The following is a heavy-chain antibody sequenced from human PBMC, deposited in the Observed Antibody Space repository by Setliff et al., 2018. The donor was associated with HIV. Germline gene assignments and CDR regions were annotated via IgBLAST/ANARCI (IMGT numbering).Heavy chain of an antibody. CDR2: IIPIFGTA. J-gene: IGHJ5*02. Sequence: SVKVSCKASGGTFSSYAISWVRQAPGQGLEWTGGIIPIFGTANYAQKFQGRVTITADESTSTAYMELSSLRSEDTAVCYCAREVAGNRNWFDPWGQGTLVTVSS. D-gene: IGHD6-19*01. CDR3: AREVAGNRNWFDP. CDR1: GGTFSSYA. V-gene: IGHV1-69*13.